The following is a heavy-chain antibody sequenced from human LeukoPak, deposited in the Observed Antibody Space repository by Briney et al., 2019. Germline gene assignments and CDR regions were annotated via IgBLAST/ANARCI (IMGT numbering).Heavy chain of an antibody. J-gene: IGHJ4*02. CDR2: FYYGGVT. Sequence: PSETLSLTCSVSGDSINSNNYYWAWIRQPPGKGLEWIGAFYYGGVTYYNPSLKSRVTISVDTSKNQFSLKLSSVTAADTAVYYCARGPGCSSTSCYSVDYWGQGTLVTVSS. V-gene: IGHV4-39*07. D-gene: IGHD2-2*01. CDR1: GDSINSNNYY. CDR3: ARGPGCSSTSCYSVDY.